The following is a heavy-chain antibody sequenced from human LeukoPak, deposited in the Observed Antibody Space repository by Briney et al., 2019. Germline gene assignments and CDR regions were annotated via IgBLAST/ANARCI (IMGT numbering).Heavy chain of an antibody. CDR2: IIPILGIA. Sequence: SVKVSCKASGGTFSSYAISWVRQAPGQGLEWMGRIIPILGIANYAQKFQGRVTITADKSTSTAYMELSSLRSEDTAVYYCASYYNRNFFYGMDVWGQGTTVTVSS. CDR3: ASYYNRNFFYGMDV. J-gene: IGHJ6*02. CDR1: GGTFSSYA. V-gene: IGHV1-69*04. D-gene: IGHD1-14*01.